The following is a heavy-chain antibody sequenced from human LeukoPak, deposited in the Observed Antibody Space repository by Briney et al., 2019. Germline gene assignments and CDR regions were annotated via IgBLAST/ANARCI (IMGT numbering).Heavy chain of an antibody. CDR3: ARKTVVGSYFDY. CDR1: GFTFSSYW. J-gene: IGHJ4*02. Sequence: PGGSLRLSCAASGFTFSSYWMSWVRQAPGKVLEWVANIKQDGSDKYYVDSVKGRFTISRDNAKNSLYLQINSLRAEDTAVYYCARKTVVGSYFDYWGQGTPVTVSS. D-gene: IGHD4-23*01. V-gene: IGHV3-7*03. CDR2: IKQDGSDK.